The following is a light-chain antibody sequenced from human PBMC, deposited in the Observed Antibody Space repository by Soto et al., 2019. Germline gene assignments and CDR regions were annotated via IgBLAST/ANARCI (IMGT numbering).Light chain of an antibody. J-gene: IGKJ4*01. CDR3: LQTFTTHIT. CDR1: QNIADH. CDR2: SSS. Sequence: DIQMTQSPSSLSASAGDTVTITCRASQNIADHLSWYQRKPGKAPKLLMYSSSILHDGVSSRFSGDGSGTAFTLTITGLQPEDFATYYCLQTFTTHITFGGGTTVEVK. V-gene: IGKV1-39*01.